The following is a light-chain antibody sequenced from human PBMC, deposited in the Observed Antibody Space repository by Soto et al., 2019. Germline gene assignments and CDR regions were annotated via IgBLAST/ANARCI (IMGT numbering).Light chain of an antibody. Sequence: EILLTQSPGTLSLSPGERATLSCRASQSVRNSYLAWYQQKPGQAPRLLIDGASGRATGIPDRFSGSGSGKDFTITISTLEPEDVAEYYYQQYGSSPYTFGQGTKLEI. CDR3: QQYGSSPYT. CDR1: QSVRNSY. V-gene: IGKV3-20*01. CDR2: GAS. J-gene: IGKJ2*01.